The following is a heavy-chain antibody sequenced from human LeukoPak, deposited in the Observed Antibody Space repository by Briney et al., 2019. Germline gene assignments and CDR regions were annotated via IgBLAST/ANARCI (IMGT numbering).Heavy chain of an antibody. CDR2: IYHSGST. D-gene: IGHD4-11*01. V-gene: IGHV4-38-2*02. Sequence: PSETLSLTRTVSGYSISSGYYWGWIRQPPGKGLEWIGSIYHSGSTYYNPSLKCRVTISLGTSKNQFSLKLSSVTAADTAVYYCARDLSSSSNYVDGTFDFWGQGTLVTVSS. CDR1: GYSISSGYY. J-gene: IGHJ3*01. CDR3: ARDLSSSSNYVDGTFDF.